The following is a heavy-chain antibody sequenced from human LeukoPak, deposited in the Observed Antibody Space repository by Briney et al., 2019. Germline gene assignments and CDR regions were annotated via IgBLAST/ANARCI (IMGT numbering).Heavy chain of an antibody. J-gene: IGHJ4*02. V-gene: IGHV4-39*07. Sequence: SETLSLTCTVSGASISSTSHYWGWIRQPPGKGLEWVGSIYYTGSTYQNPSLKSRVTVSLDMSKNQFSLELSSVTAADTAVYHCARSWGYDFWSGNLLDYWGQGILVTVSS. CDR1: GASISSTSHY. CDR2: IYYTGST. CDR3: ARSWGYDFWSGNLLDY. D-gene: IGHD3-3*01.